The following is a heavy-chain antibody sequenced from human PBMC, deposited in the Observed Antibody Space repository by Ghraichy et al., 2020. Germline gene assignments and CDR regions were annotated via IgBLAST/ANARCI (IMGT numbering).Heavy chain of an antibody. CDR2: INHAGIA. Sequence: SETLSLTCGVYGGSFSNFFWSWIRQPPGQGLEWIGEINHAGIANYNSSLKTRVTISVDTSKSQLSLKLTSVTAADTAIYYCARGGVLRFSASPYYYGMDVWGQGHXXTXS. V-gene: IGHV4-34*01. CDR1: GGSFSNFF. J-gene: IGHJ6*02. D-gene: IGHD3-3*01. CDR3: ARGGVLRFSASPYYYGMDV.